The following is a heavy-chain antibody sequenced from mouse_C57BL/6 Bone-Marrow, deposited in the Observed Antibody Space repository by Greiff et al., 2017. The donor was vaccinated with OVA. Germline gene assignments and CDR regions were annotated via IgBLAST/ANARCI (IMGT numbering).Heavy chain of an antibody. Sequence: VQLKQSGAELVRPGASVKLSCTASGFNIKDDYMHWVKQRPEQGLEWIGWIDPENGDTEYASKFQGKATITADTSSNTAYLQLSSLTSEDTAVNDCTAYYGSSCLDYWGQGTTLTVSS. CDR1: GFNIKDDY. CDR2: IDPENGDT. V-gene: IGHV14-4*01. J-gene: IGHJ2*01. CDR3: TAYYGSSCLDY. D-gene: IGHD1-1*01.